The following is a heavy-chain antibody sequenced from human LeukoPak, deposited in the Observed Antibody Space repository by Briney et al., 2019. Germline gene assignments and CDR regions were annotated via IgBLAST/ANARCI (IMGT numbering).Heavy chain of an antibody. V-gene: IGHV3-48*04. CDR2: ISSVSNTI. CDR3: ARDLAYYDSSGYYLYY. D-gene: IGHD3-22*01. Sequence: GGSLRLSCAASGFTFSTYSMNWVRQAPGKGLEWVSYISSVSNTIYYADSVKGRFTISRDNAKNSLYLQMNSLRAEDTAVYYCARDLAYYDSSGYYLYYWGQRTLVTVSS. CDR1: GFTFSTYS. J-gene: IGHJ4*02.